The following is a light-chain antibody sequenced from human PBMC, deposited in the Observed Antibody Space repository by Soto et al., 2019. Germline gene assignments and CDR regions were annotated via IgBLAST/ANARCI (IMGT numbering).Light chain of an antibody. CDR3: QQFHSFSPT. CDR2: KAS. CDR1: QSISSW. Sequence: DIQMTQSPSTLSLSVGDRDTITCRASQSISSWLAWYQQKPGKAPKLLIYKASSLESGVPSRFSGSGSGTEFTLTISSLQPDDFAPYYCQQFHSFSPTFGQGTKVEIK. V-gene: IGKV1-5*03. J-gene: IGKJ1*01.